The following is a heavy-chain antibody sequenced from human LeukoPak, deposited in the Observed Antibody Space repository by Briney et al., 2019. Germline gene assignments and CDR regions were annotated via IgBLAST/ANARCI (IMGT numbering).Heavy chain of an antibody. CDR3: ARASTVRGLYFDY. D-gene: IGHD3-10*01. CDR1: GGSISSGGYY. J-gene: IGHJ4*02. V-gene: IGHV4-31*03. Sequence: TLSLTCTVSGGSISSGGYYWSWIRQHPGKGLEWIGYIYYSGSTYYNPSLKSRVTISVDTSKNQFSLKLSSVTAADTAVYYCARASTVRGLYFDYWGQGTLVTVSS. CDR2: IYYSGST.